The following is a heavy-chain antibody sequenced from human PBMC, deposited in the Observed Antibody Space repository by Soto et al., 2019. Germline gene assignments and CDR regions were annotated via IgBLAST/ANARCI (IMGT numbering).Heavy chain of an antibody. V-gene: IGHV3-33*01. CDR1: GFTFSSYG. CDR3: ARSGQSFLDYDFWSGSSPNFDY. D-gene: IGHD3-3*01. CDR2: IWYDGSNK. J-gene: IGHJ4*02. Sequence: GGSLRLSCAASGFTFSSYGMHWVRQAPGKGLEWVAVIWYDGSNKYYADSVKGRFTISRENSKNTLYLQMNSLRAEDTAVYYCARSGQSFLDYDFWSGSSPNFDYWGQGTLVTVSS.